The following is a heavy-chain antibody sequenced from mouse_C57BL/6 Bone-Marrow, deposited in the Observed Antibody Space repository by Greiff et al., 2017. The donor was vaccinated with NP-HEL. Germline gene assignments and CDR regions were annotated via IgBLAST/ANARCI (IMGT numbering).Heavy chain of an antibody. J-gene: IGHJ4*01. CDR3: TSLLWSSMDY. CDR1: GFNIKDDY. CDR2: IDPENGDT. D-gene: IGHD2-1*01. V-gene: IGHV14-4*01. Sequence: EVQLQQSGAELVRPGASVKLSCTASGFNIKDDYMHWVKQRPEQGLEWIGWIDPENGDTEYASKFQGKATITADTSSNTAYLQLSSLTSEDTAFYYCTSLLWSSMDYWGQGTSVTVSS.